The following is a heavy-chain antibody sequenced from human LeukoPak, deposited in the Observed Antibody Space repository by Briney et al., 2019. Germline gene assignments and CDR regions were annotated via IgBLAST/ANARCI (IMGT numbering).Heavy chain of an antibody. CDR3: ARAQVVITFTAHPFDY. V-gene: IGHV3-48*04. J-gene: IGHJ4*02. CDR2: ISGSSSII. D-gene: IGHD3-22*01. Sequence: PGGSLRLSCEASGFTFSSYSMNWVRQAPGKGLEWVSFISGSSSIIHYADSVKGRFTVSRDNAKNSLYLQMNSLRAEDTAVYYCARAQVVITFTAHPFDYWGQGTLVTVSS. CDR1: GFTFSSYS.